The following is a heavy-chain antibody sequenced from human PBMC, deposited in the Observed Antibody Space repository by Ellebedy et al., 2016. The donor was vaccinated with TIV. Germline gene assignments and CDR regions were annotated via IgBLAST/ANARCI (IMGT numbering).Heavy chain of an antibody. J-gene: IGHJ4*02. CDR3: ASGYSGGWYGIDS. CDR2: LSDSGTTI. CDR1: GFSFSLYS. D-gene: IGHD6-19*01. V-gene: IGHV3-48*02. Sequence: GESLKISCAASGFSFSLYSMTWVRQAPGKGLEWVSYLSDSGTTIYYAASVKGRFTISRDNVKNSLWLHMNSLRDEDTAVYYCASGYSGGWYGIDSWGQGTLVTVSS.